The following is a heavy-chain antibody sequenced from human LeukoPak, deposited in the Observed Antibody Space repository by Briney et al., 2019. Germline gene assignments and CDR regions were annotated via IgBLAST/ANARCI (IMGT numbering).Heavy chain of an antibody. J-gene: IGHJ5*02. D-gene: IGHD3-22*01. V-gene: IGHV4-4*07. CDR1: GGSFSSYY. CDR3: ARLPYYHDRSGTQYNWFDP. CDR2: IYASGTT. Sequence: PSETLSLTCTVSGGSFSSYYWSWIRQPAGKGLEWIGRIYASGTTSYNPSLKSRVTMSVDTSKNQFSMKLSSVTAADTAVYYCARLPYYHDRSGTQYNWFDPWGRGTLVTVSS.